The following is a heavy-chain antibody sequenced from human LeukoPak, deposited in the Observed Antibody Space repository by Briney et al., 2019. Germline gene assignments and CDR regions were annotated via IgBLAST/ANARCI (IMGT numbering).Heavy chain of an antibody. Sequence: PSEILSLTCSVSDDSMNNYYWSWLRQSPGKGLEWIGSIYYSGSTYYNPSLKSRVTISVDTSKNQFSLKLSSVTAADTAVYYCARLDYYYGSGSYYYYYMDVWGKGTTVTISS. CDR3: ARLDYYYGSGSYYYYYMDV. J-gene: IGHJ6*03. CDR2: IYYSGST. D-gene: IGHD3-10*01. V-gene: IGHV4-59*05. CDR1: DDSMNNYY.